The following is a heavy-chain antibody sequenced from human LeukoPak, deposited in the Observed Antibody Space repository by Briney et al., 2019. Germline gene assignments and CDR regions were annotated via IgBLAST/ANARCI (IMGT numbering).Heavy chain of an antibody. CDR3: ASERYNWNYAFDY. V-gene: IGHV3-21*01. CDR1: GFTFSSSS. CDR2: ISSGSSYI. D-gene: IGHD1-7*01. J-gene: IGHJ4*02. Sequence: GGSLRLSCAASGFTFSSSSMNWVRQAPGKGLEWVSSISSGSSYIYYADPLKGRFTVSRDNAKNSLYLQMNSLRAENTAVYYCASERYNWNYAFDYWGQGILVTVSS.